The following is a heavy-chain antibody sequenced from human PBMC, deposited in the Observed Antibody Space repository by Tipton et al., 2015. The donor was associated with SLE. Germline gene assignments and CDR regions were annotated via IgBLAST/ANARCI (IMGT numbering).Heavy chain of an antibody. CDR3: AKASVGHYYDSSGVFDY. CDR1: GFTFSSYG. J-gene: IGHJ4*02. CDR2: ISYDGSNK. V-gene: IGHV3-30*18. Sequence: SLRLSCAASGFTFSSYGMHWVRQAPGKGLEWVAVISYDGSNKYYADSVKGRFTISRDNSKNTLYLQMNSLRAEDTAVYYCAKASVGHYYDSSGVFDYWGQGTLVTVSS. D-gene: IGHD3-22*01.